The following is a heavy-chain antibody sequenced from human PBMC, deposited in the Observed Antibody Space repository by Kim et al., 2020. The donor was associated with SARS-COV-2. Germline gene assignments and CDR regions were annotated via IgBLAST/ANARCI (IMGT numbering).Heavy chain of an antibody. Sequence: GGSLRLSCAASGFTFSSYDIHWVRQAPGKGLEWVTVIWLDGSNKYYIDSVKGRFTISRDNSRNTLYLQMNSLRAEDTAVYYCARGRGSYYYYMDVWGKGTTVTVT. CDR2: IWLDGSNK. CDR1: GFTFSSYD. J-gene: IGHJ6*03. CDR3: ARGRGSYYYYMDV. V-gene: IGHV3-33*01.